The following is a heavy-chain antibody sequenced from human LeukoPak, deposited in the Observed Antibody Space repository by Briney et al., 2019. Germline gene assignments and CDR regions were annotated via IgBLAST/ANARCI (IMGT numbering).Heavy chain of an antibody. CDR3: ARVSIAATGTEAFDI. CDR2: INHSRST. V-gene: IGHV4-34*01. J-gene: IGHJ3*02. CDR1: GGSFSGYY. D-gene: IGHD6-13*01. Sequence: SETLSLTCAVYGGSFSGYYWTWIRQPPGKGLEWIGEINHSRSTKYSPSLKSRVTISVDTSKNQFSLKLSSVTAADTAVYYCARVSIAATGTEAFDIWGQGTMVTVSS.